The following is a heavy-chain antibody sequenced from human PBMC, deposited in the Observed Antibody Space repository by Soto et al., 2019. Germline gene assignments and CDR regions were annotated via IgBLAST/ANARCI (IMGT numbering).Heavy chain of an antibody. V-gene: IGHV3-30*04. D-gene: IGHD5-12*01. CDR3: ARDLGGYVHLWDKSNY. J-gene: IGHJ1*01. CDR1: GFRFSGFG. Sequence: VQLVESGGGVVQPGASLTLSCAASGFRFSGFGMHWVRQAPGKGLEWVAVISFDASEKFCVDSVKGRFSISRDDSHSKVFLQMNSLRREDTGVYYCARDLGGYVHLWDKSNYWGQGTLVNVS. CDR2: ISFDASEK.